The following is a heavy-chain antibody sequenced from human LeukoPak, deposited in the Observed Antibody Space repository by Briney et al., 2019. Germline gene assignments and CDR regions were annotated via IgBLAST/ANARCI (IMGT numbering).Heavy chain of an antibody. CDR3: ARDPTAAGTDY. V-gene: IGHV3-7*01. CDR2: IKQDGSEK. Sequence: LAGSLRLSCAASGFTFSKYWMSWVRQAPGKGLEWVANIKQDGSEKYYVDSVKGRFTISRDNAENSLYLQMNSLRAEDTAIYYCARDPTAAGTDYWGQGTLVTVSS. CDR1: GFTFSKYW. J-gene: IGHJ4*02. D-gene: IGHD6-13*01.